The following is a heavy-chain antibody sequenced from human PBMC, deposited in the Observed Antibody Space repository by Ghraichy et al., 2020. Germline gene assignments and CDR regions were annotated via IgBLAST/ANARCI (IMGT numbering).Heavy chain of an antibody. CDR1: GYTFTGYY. J-gene: IGHJ6*03. Sequence: ASVKVSCKASGYTFTGYYMHWVRQAPGQGLEWMGWINPNSGGTNYAQKFQGRVTMTRDTAISPAYMELSRLGSDDTAVYYCARSPLGSGSYDYYYYYYMDVWGKGTTVTVSS. CDR3: ARSPLGSGSYDYYYYYYMDV. CDR2: INPNSGGT. V-gene: IGHV1-2*02. D-gene: IGHD3-10*01.